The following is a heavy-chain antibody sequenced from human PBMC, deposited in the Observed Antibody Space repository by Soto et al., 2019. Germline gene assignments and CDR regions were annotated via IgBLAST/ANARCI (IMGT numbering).Heavy chain of an antibody. CDR2: ISAYNGNT. D-gene: IGHD6-13*01. J-gene: IGHJ4*02. V-gene: IGHV1-18*01. CDR1: GYTFTSYG. CDR3: ARDSEQQLALDY. Sequence: GAPVKVSCKASGYTFTSYGISWGRQAPGQGLEWMGWISAYNGNTNYAQKLQGRVTMTTDTSTSTAYMELRSLRSDDTAVYYCARDSEQQLALDYWGQGTLVTVSS.